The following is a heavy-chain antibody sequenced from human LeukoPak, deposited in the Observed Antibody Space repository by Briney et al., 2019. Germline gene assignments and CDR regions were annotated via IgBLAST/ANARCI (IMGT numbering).Heavy chain of an antibody. Sequence: GGSLRLSCAASGFAFSFYAMSWLRQPPGKGLEWVCTINANSGTTSYAASVRGRFTISRDNSKNTLYLEVNTLRAEDTAVYYCAKPISGGLAVTADWFDPWGQGTLVAVSS. V-gene: IGHV3-23*01. D-gene: IGHD6-19*01. CDR3: AKPISGGLAVTADWFDP. CDR2: INANSGTT. J-gene: IGHJ5*01. CDR1: GFAFSFYA.